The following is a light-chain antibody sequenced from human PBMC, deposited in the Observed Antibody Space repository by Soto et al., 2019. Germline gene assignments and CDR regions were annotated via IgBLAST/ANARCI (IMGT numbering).Light chain of an antibody. V-gene: IGKV3-15*01. CDR2: GAS. J-gene: IGKJ4*01. Sequence: EIVMTQSPATLSVSPGERATLSCRASQSVSSNLAWYQQKPGQALRLLIYGASTRATGISARFSGSGSGTEFTLTISSLQSEDFAVYYCQQYNNWPLTFGGGTKVEIK. CDR3: QQYNNWPLT. CDR1: QSVSSN.